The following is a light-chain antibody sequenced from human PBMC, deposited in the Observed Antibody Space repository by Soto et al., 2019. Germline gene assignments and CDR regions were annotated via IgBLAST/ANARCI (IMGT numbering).Light chain of an antibody. CDR3: QHYNSYSEA. J-gene: IGKJ1*01. CDR1: QSVSNS. Sequence: DIQMTQSPSTLSASVGARVTITCRASQSVSNSLAWYQRKPGKAPNLLIYDASSLESGVPSRFSGSGSGTEFTLTISSLQPDDFATYYCQHYNSYSEAFGQGTKVDIK. V-gene: IGKV1-5*01. CDR2: DAS.